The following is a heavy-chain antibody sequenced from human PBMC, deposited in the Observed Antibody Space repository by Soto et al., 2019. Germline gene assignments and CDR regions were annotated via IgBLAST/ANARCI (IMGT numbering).Heavy chain of an antibody. CDR2: MNPNSGNT. D-gene: IGHD6-13*01. CDR3: ARGKLAAAGRRFDP. V-gene: IGHV1-8*01. CDR1: GYTFTSYD. Sequence: ASVKVSCKASGYTFTSYDINWVRQATGQGLEWMGWMNPNSGNTGYAQKFQGRVTMTRKTSISTAYMELSSLRSEDTAVYYCARGKLAAAGRRFDPWGQGTLVTVSS. J-gene: IGHJ5*02.